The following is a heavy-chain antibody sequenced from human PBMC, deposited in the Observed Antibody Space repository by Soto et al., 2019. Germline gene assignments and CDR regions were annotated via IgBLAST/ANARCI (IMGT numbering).Heavy chain of an antibody. CDR2: ISESGGST. D-gene: IGHD1-1*01. J-gene: IGHJ3*02. Sequence: SGFTFRSYAMSWVRQAPGKGLEWVSAISESGGSTYYADSVKGRFTISRDNSKNTLYLQMNSLRAEDTAVYYCAKDKPGTTAFDIWGRGTLVT. V-gene: IGHV3-23*01. CDR1: GFTFRSYA. CDR3: AKDKPGTTAFDI.